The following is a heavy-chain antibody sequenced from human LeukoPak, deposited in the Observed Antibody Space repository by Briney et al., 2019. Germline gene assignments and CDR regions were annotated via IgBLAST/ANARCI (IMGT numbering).Heavy chain of an antibody. J-gene: IGHJ4*02. Sequence: ASVKVSCKASGYTFTSYGISLVRQAPGQGLEWMGWISAYNGNTNYAQKLQGRVTMTTDTSTSTAYMELRSLRSDDTAVYYCARVYWNDVGWYCDYWGQGTLVTVSS. CDR1: GYTFTSYG. CDR2: ISAYNGNT. D-gene: IGHD1-1*01. CDR3: ARVYWNDVGWYCDY. V-gene: IGHV1-18*01.